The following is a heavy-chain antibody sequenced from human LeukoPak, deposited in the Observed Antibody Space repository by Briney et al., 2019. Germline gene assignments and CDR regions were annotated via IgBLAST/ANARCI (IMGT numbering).Heavy chain of an antibody. Sequence: SQTLSLTCAISGDSVSSNSAAWNWIRQSPSRGLEWLGRTYYRSKWYNDYAVSVKSRITINPDTSKNQFSLQLNSVTPEDTAVYYCARVGYSSVCTPFAMDVWGQGTTVTVSS. D-gene: IGHD6-19*01. CDR2: TYYRSKWYN. CDR3: ARVGYSSVCTPFAMDV. V-gene: IGHV6-1*01. J-gene: IGHJ6*02. CDR1: GDSVSSNSAA.